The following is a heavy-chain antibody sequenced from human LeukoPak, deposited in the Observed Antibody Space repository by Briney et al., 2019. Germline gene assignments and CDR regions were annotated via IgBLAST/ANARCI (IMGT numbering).Heavy chain of an antibody. Sequence: PSETLSLTCTVSGGSISSYYWSWIRQSPGKGLEWIGYIYYSGSTNHNPSLKSRVTISVDTSKNQFSLKLSSVTAADTAVDYCARGGYSYGSPYRYFDYWGQGTLVTVSS. CDR3: ARGGYSYGSPYRYFDY. D-gene: IGHD5-18*01. CDR1: GGSISSYY. CDR2: IYYSGST. V-gene: IGHV4-59*01. J-gene: IGHJ4*02.